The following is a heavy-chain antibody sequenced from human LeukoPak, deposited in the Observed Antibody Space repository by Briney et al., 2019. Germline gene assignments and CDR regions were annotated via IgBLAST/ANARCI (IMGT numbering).Heavy chain of an antibody. D-gene: IGHD6-19*01. J-gene: IGHJ4*02. CDR3: AKETYSSGWYPYFDY. Sequence: GGSLRLSRVASGFTFSSYAMSWVRQAPGKGLEWVSGISGSGGSTYYADSVKGRFTISRDNSTNTLFLQMNSLRAEDTAVYYCAKETYSSGWYPYFDYWGQGTLVTVSS. CDR1: GFTFSSYA. V-gene: IGHV3-23*01. CDR2: ISGSGGST.